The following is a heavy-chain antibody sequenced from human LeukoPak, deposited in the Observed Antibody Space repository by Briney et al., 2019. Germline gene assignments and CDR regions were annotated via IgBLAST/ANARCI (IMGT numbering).Heavy chain of an antibody. V-gene: IGHV3-48*02. CDR3: ARGGKAAADIEYYFDY. Sequence: PGGSLRLSCAASGFIFSTYSMKWVRQAPGKGREWVSYISRSSTTIYYTDSVKGRFTISRDNAKNSLYLQVNSLRDEDTAVYYCARGGKAAADIEYYFDYWGQGTLVTVSS. CDR2: ISRSSTTI. D-gene: IGHD6-13*01. J-gene: IGHJ4*02. CDR1: GFIFSTYS.